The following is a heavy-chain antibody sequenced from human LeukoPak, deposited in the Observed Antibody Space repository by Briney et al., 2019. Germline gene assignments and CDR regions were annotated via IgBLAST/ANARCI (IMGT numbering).Heavy chain of an antibody. CDR1: GYTFTGYY. V-gene: IGHV1-2*02. CDR3: ARDGARYSSSWYVY. D-gene: IGHD6-13*01. Sequence: ASVKVSCKASGYTFTGYYMHWVRQAPGQGLEWMGWINPNSGGTNYAQKFQGRVTMTRDTPISTAYMELSRLRSDDTAVYYCARDGARYSSSWYVYWGQGTLVTVSS. CDR2: INPNSGGT. J-gene: IGHJ4*02.